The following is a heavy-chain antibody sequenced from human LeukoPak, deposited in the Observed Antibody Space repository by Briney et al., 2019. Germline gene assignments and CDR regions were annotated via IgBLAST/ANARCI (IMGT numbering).Heavy chain of an antibody. J-gene: IGHJ4*02. CDR1: GGSISSSSYS. Sequence: SETLSLTCTVSGGSISSSSYSWGWIRQPPGKGLEWIGSIYYSGSTYYNPSLKSRVTISVDTSKNQFSLKLSSVTAADTAVYYCARGPVAGSVDYWGQGTLVTVSS. CDR2: IYYSGST. V-gene: IGHV4-39*07. D-gene: IGHD6-19*01. CDR3: ARGPVAGSVDY.